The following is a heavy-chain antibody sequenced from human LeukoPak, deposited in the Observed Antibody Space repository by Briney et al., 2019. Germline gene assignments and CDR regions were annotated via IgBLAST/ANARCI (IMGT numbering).Heavy chain of an antibody. D-gene: IGHD5-24*01. V-gene: IGHV1-2*02. CDR3: ARDLGSREGYNPPNLFDN. CDR2: INPNSGGT. J-gene: IGHJ4*02. CDR1: GYTFTGYW. Sequence: ASVKVSCKASGYTFTGYWMHWERQAPGQGLEWMGWINPNSGGTNYAQKIQGRVTMTRDTSISTAYMELSSLRSEDTAVYYCARDLGSREGYNPPNLFDNWGQGTLVTVSS.